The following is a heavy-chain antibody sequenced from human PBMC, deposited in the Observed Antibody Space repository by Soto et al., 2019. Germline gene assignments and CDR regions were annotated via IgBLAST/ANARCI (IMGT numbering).Heavy chain of an antibody. CDR1: GFNFKAYA. CDR3: AKDEGTSSTVFDY. V-gene: IGHV3-23*01. CDR2: ITATDGNT. J-gene: IGHJ4*02. D-gene: IGHD6-6*01. Sequence: GGSLRLSCVASGFNFKAYAMGWVRQAPGKGLEWVSSITATDGNTYYADSVRGRFTISRDNSRNSLFLQMNGLRPEDSALYYCAKDEGTSSTVFDYWGQGTLVTVSS.